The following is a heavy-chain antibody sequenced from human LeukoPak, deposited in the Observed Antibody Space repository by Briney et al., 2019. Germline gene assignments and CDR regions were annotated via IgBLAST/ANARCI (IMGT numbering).Heavy chain of an antibody. V-gene: IGHV4-59*01. J-gene: IGHJ6*02. CDR2: IYYSGST. CDR1: GGPISSYY. Sequence: SETLSLTCTVSGGPISSYYWSWIRQPPGKGLEWIGYIYYSGSTNYNPSLKSRVTISVDTSKNQFSLKLSSVTAADTAVYYCARDNWNYGSSMDVWGQGTTVTVSS. D-gene: IGHD1-7*01. CDR3: ARDNWNYGSSMDV.